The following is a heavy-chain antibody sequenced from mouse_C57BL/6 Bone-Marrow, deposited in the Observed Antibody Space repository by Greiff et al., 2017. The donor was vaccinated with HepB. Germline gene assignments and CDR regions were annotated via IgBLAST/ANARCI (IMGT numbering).Heavy chain of an antibody. CDR2: ISSGGSYT. V-gene: IGHV5-6*01. D-gene: IGHD1-1*01. Sequence: EVQRVESGGDLVKPGGSLKLSCAASGFTFSSYGMSWVRQTPDKRLEWVATISSGGSYTYYPDSVKGRFTISRDNAKNTLYLQMSSLKSEDTAMYYCARQATYYGSSYDYWGQGTTLTVSS. J-gene: IGHJ2*01. CDR3: ARQATYYGSSYDY. CDR1: GFTFSSYG.